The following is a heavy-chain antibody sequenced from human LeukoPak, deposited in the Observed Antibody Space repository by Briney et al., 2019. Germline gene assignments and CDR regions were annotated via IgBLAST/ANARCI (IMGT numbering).Heavy chain of an antibody. V-gene: IGHV3-7*01. CDR3: ARRRYGEAFNV. CDR2: IKQDESEK. CDR1: GFTFSSFG. D-gene: IGHD3-9*01. J-gene: IGHJ3*01. Sequence: GGSLRLSCAASGFTFSSFGIHWVRQAPGKGLEWVANIKQDESEKHYADSVKGRFTISRDNAKNSLYLQMNSLTAEDTAVFYCARRRYGEAFNVWGQGTMVTVSS.